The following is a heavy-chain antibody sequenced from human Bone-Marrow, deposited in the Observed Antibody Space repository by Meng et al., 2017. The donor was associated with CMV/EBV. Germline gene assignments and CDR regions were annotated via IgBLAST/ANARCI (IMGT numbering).Heavy chain of an antibody. V-gene: IGHV3-48*04. J-gene: IGHJ6*02. CDR3: ARADCSSTSCPRVYYYYGMDV. CDR1: GFTFSSYS. Sequence: GGSLRLSCAASGFTFSSYSMNWVRQAPGKGLEWVSYISSSSSTIYYADSVKGRFTISRDNAKNSLYLQMNSLRAEDTAVYYCARADCSSTSCPRVYYYYGMDVWGQASTAT. D-gene: IGHD2-2*01. CDR2: ISSSSSTI.